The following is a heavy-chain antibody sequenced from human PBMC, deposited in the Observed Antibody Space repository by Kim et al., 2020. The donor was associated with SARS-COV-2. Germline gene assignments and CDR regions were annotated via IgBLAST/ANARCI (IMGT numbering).Heavy chain of an antibody. D-gene: IGHD3-9*01. CDR2: IIPIFGTA. J-gene: IGHJ6*02. CDR3: ARDSFYYDILTGLGTRGDSDGMDV. V-gene: IGHV1-69*13. Sequence: SVKVSCKASGGTFSSYAISWVRQAPGQGLEWMGGIIPIFGTANYAQKFQGRVTITADESTSTAYMELSSLRSEDTAVYYCARDSFYYDILTGLGTRGDSDGMDVWGQGTTVTVSS. CDR1: GGTFSSYA.